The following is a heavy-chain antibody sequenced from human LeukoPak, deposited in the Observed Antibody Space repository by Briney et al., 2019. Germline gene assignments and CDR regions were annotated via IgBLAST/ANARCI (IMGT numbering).Heavy chain of an antibody. CDR1: GFTFSSYE. V-gene: IGHV3-48*03. D-gene: IGHD6-13*01. Sequence: GGSLRLSCAASGFTFSSYEMNWVRQAPGKGLEWVSYISSSGSTIYYADSLKGRFTISRDNAKNSLYLQMNSLRAEDPAVYYCAREDASSWDYWGQGILVTVSS. J-gene: IGHJ4*02. CDR2: ISSSGSTI. CDR3: AREDASSWDY.